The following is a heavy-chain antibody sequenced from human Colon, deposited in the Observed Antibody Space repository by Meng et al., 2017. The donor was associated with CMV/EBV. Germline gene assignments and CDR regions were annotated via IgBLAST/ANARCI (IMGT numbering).Heavy chain of an antibody. D-gene: IGHD3-10*01. V-gene: IGHV3-23*01. Sequence: GESLKISCAASGFTFSTYTKTWVRQAPGKGLDWVSAFERTTNNTYYADSVKGRFTISRDDSKNTLYLQMTSLRVEDTALYYCVKGGWGDYWGQGALVTVSS. CDR2: FERTTNNT. J-gene: IGHJ4*02. CDR3: VKGGWGDY. CDR1: GFTFSTYT.